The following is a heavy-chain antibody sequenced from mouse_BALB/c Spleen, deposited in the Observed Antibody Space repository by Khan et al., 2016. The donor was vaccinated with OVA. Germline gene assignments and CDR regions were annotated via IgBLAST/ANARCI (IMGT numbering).Heavy chain of an antibody. CDR1: GYTFTSYW. CDR3: ASYYVSSYAVVY. D-gene: IGHD1-1*01. CDR2: INPSTGYT. Sequence: VQLQQSGAELAKPGASVKMSCKASGYTFTSYWMHWVKQRPGQGLEWIGYINPSTGYTEYNQKFKDKATLTEDKSSSTAYLPLSSLTSEDSAVYYCASYYVSSYAVVYWGRGASFPVSS. J-gene: IGHJ4*01. V-gene: IGHV1-7*01.